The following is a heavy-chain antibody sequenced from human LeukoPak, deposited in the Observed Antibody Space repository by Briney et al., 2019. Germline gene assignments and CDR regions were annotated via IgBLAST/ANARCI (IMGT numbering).Heavy chain of an antibody. CDR1: GXSISPYY. CDR3: ARVGDWNDLVY. V-gene: IGHV4-59*01. D-gene: IGHD1-1*01. CDR2: ILYSGTTT. Sequence: SETLSLTCTVSGXSISPYYWSWIRQTPGKGLEWIGYILYSGTTTNYNPSLKSRVTISVDTSKNQFSLKLSSVTAADTAVYYCARVGDWNDLVYWGQGTLVTVSS. J-gene: IGHJ4*02.